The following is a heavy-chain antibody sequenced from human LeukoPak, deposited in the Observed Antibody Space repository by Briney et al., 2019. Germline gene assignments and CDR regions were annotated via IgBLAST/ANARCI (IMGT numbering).Heavy chain of an antibody. CDR3: AAALGTYRNFDY. Sequence: GGSLRLSCAASGFTFSDHYMDWVRQAPGKGLEWVARIRNRVNSHTTEYAASAKGRFTISRDDAKNSLYLQMNSLKTEDTAVYYCAAALGTYRNFDYWGQGTLVTVSS. CDR1: GFTFSDHY. J-gene: IGHJ4*02. V-gene: IGHV3-72*01. D-gene: IGHD1-26*01. CDR2: IRNRVNSHTT.